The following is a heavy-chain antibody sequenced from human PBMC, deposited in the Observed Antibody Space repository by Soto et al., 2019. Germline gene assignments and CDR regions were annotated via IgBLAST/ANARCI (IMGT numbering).Heavy chain of an antibody. D-gene: IGHD5-12*01. J-gene: IGHJ2*01. V-gene: IGHV4-39*01. CDR2: IYSIGMT. CDR3: ARLPLAIMAQVTGIF. CDR1: GDSISSGSYN. Sequence: PSETLSLTGTVCGDSISSGSYNWGWVRQPPGKGLEWIGSIYSIGMTHYNPSFNSRVTLSVDTSKSQFSLRLYSVTAADTAVYYCARLPLAIMAQVTGIFSGRRNLVTVSS.